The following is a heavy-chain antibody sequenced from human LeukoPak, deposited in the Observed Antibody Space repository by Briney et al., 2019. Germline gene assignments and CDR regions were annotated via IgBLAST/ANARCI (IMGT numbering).Heavy chain of an antibody. D-gene: IGHD3-10*01. V-gene: IGHV1-2*02. J-gene: IGHJ4*02. Sequence: GASVKVSCKASGYTFSGFYIYWVRQAPGQGLVWMGWINPNSGGTNYAPKFQGRVTMTRDTSISTAYMELSRLRSDDAAVYYCARTPPMAHYFDYWGQGTLVTVSS. CDR1: GYTFSGFY. CDR2: INPNSGGT. CDR3: ARTPPMAHYFDY.